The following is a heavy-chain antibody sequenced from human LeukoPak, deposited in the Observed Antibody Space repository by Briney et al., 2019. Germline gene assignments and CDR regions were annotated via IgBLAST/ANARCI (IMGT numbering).Heavy chain of an antibody. CDR3: AREGSSWYTFDY. CDR1: GGSISSYY. CDR2: IYTSGST. J-gene: IGHJ4*02. V-gene: IGHV4-4*07. Sequence: SETLSLTCTVSGGSISSYYWSWIRQPAGKGLEWIGRIYTSGSTNYNPSLKSRVTMSVDTSKNQFSLQLNSVTPEDTAVYYCAREGSSWYTFDYWGQGTLVTVSS. D-gene: IGHD6-13*01.